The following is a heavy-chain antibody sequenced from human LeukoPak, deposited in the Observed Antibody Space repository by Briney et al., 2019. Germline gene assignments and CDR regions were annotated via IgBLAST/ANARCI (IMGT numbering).Heavy chain of an antibody. J-gene: IGHJ4*02. D-gene: IGHD2-21*01. CDR3: ARGTVGRTYCGGDCYSPIDY. CDR2: MYTSGST. CDR1: GGSISSGSYY. Sequence: SETLSLTCTVSGGSISSGSYYWSWIRQPAGKGLEWIGRMYTSGSTNYNPSLKSRVTISVDTSKNQFSLKPNSVTSADTAVYYCARGTVGRTYCGGDCYSPIDYWGQGSLVTVSS. V-gene: IGHV4-61*02.